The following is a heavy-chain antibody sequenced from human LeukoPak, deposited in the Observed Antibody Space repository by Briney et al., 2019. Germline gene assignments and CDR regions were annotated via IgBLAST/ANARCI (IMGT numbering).Heavy chain of an antibody. D-gene: IGHD2-15*01. CDR3: ARDLCSGGSCYSVGIDY. J-gene: IGHJ4*02. CDR2: INPSGGST. V-gene: IGHV1-46*01. CDR1: GYTFTSYY. Sequence: GASVKVSCKASGYTFTSYYMHWVRQDPGQGLEWMEIINPSGGSTSYAQKFQGRVTMTRDTSTSTVYMELSSLRSEDTAVYYCARDLCSGGSCYSVGIDYWGQGTLVTVSS.